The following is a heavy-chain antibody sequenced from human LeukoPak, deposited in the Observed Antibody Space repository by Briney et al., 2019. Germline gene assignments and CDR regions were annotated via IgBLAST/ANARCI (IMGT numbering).Heavy chain of an antibody. CDR1: GFTFSSYG. J-gene: IGHJ6*03. CDR3: AKRGAATYYYYYYMDV. D-gene: IGHD1-26*01. CDR2: ISGSGGST. V-gene: IGHV3-23*01. Sequence: PGGSLRLSCAASGFTFSSYGMGWVRQAPGKGLDWVSAISGSGGSTYYADSVKGRFTISRYNSKNTLYPQMNSLRAEDTAVYYCAKRGAATYYYYYYMDVWGKGTTVTISS.